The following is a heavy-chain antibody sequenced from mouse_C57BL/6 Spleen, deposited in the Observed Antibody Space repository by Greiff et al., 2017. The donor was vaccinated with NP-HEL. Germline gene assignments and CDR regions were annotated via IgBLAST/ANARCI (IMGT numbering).Heavy chain of an antibody. CDR2: IDPSDSET. J-gene: IGHJ4*01. CDR3: ARSGYDYDGAMDD. D-gene: IGHD2-4*01. CDR1: GYTFTSYW. Sequence: QVQLQQPGAELVRPGSSVKLSCKASGYTFTSYWMHWVKQRPIQGLEWIGNIDPSDSETHYNQKFKDKATLTVDKSSSTAYMQLSSLTSEDSAVYYCARSGYDYDGAMDDWGQGTSVTVSS. V-gene: IGHV1-52*01.